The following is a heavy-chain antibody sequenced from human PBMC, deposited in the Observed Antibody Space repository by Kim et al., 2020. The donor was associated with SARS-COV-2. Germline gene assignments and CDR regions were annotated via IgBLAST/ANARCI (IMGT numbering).Heavy chain of an antibody. V-gene: IGHV4-34*01. Sequence: SETLSLTCVVYGGSLGGYYWSWIRQPPGKGLEWIGEIKHSGSTNYNSSLKSRITISVDTSKNQFSLKLTSVTAADTAVYYCARGGSSGIKRYFDLWGRGTLVTVSS. J-gene: IGHJ2*01. CDR3: ARGGSSGIKRYFDL. CDR2: IKHSGST. CDR1: GGSLGGYY. D-gene: IGHD6-13*01.